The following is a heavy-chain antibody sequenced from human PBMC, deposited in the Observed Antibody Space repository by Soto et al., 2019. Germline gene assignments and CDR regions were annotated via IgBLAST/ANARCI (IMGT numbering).Heavy chain of an antibody. Sequence: GASVKVSCKASGYTFTGYYMHWVRQAPGQGLEWMGWINPNSGGTNYAQKFQGWVTMTRDTSISTAYMELSRLRSDDTAVYYCARAHCTNGVCSHFDYWGQGTLVTVSS. J-gene: IGHJ4*02. CDR1: GYTFTGYY. V-gene: IGHV1-2*04. D-gene: IGHD2-8*01. CDR3: ARAHCTNGVCSHFDY. CDR2: INPNSGGT.